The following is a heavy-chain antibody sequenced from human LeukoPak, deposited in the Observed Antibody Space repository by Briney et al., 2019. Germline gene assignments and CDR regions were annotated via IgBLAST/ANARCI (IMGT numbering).Heavy chain of an antibody. D-gene: IGHD6-6*01. CDR3: ARFTSARSSSWFDP. J-gene: IGHJ5*02. CDR2: IKQDGSEK. Sequence: GGSLRLSCAASGFTFSSYWVSWVRQAPGKGLEGVANIKQDGSEKYYVDSVKGRFTISRDNAKNSLYLQMNSLRAEDTAVYYCARFTSARSSSWFDPWGQGTLVTVSS. V-gene: IGHV3-7*01. CDR1: GFTFSSYW.